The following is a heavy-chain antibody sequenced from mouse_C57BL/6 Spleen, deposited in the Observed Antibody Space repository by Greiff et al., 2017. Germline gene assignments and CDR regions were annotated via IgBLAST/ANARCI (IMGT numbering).Heavy chain of an antibody. CDR2: IDPSDSET. J-gene: IGHJ2*01. D-gene: IGHD1-1*01. V-gene: IGHV1-52*01. CDR3: ARWGYDSSYGFDY. CDR1: GYTFTSYW. Sequence: QVQLQQPGAELVRPGSSVKLSCKASGYTFTSYWMHWVKQRPIQGLEWIGNIDPSDSETHYNQKFKDKATLTVDKSSSTAYMQLSSLTSEDSAVYYCARWGYDSSYGFDYWGQGTTLTVSS.